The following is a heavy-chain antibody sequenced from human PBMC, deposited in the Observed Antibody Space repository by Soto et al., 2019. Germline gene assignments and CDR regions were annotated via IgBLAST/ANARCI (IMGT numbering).Heavy chain of an antibody. Sequence: ASVKVSCKASGYTFTSYGISWVRQAPGQGLEWMGWISAYNGNTNYAQKLQGRVTMTTDTSTSTAYMELRSLRSDDTAVYYCARALYSSSWHPLKFDYWGQGTLVTISS. CDR3: ARALYSSSWHPLKFDY. CDR2: ISAYNGNT. CDR1: GYTFTSYG. J-gene: IGHJ4*02. V-gene: IGHV1-18*01. D-gene: IGHD6-13*01.